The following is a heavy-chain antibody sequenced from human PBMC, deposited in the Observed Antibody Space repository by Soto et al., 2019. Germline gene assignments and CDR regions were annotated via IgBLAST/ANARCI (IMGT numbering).Heavy chain of an antibody. V-gene: IGHV3-74*01. D-gene: IGHD3-22*01. CDR3: SRGGSGAYYQAF. Sequence: EVQLVESGGDFVQPGGSLRLSCAASGFTFSRYWMHLVRQVLGKGLVLVSRINSDVRRVNYADSVKGRFAISRDNAKNTLYLHVNSLTVEDTAVFSCSRGGSGAYYQAFWGRGTLVTVSS. J-gene: IGHJ4*02. CDR2: INSDVRRV. CDR1: GFTFSRYW.